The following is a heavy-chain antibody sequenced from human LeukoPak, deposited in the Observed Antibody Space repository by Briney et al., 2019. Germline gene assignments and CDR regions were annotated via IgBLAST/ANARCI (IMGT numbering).Heavy chain of an antibody. CDR2: IYSGGST. Sequence: PGGSLRLSCAASGFTVSSDYMSWVRQAPGKGLEWVSVIYSGGSTYYADSVKGRFTISRDNSKNTLYLQMNSLRAEDTAVYYCAKGYYSNYVYYYYYYMDVWGKGTTVTVSS. D-gene: IGHD4-11*01. J-gene: IGHJ6*03. CDR1: GFTVSSDY. V-gene: IGHV3-53*05. CDR3: AKGYYSNYVYYYYYYMDV.